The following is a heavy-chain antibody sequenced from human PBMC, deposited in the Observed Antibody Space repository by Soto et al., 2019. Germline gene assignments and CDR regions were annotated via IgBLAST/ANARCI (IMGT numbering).Heavy chain of an antibody. CDR2: IYPGDSDT. J-gene: IGHJ4*02. D-gene: IGHD3-22*01. CDR3: ARHLGGSYDSSGYGLDY. V-gene: IGHV5-51*01. CDR1: GYSFTSYW. Sequence: GESLKISCKGSGYSFTSYWIGWVRQMPGKGLEWMGIIYPGDSDTRYSTSFQGQVTISADKSISTAYLQWSSLKASDTAMYYCARHLGGSYDSSGYGLDYWGQGTLVTVSS.